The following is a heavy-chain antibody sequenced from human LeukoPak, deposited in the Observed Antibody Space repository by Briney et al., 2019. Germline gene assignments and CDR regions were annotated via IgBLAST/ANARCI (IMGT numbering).Heavy chain of an antibody. CDR1: GGSISGSSYY. Sequence: PSETLSLTCTVSGGSISGSSYYWGWIRQPLGKGLEWIGSIYYSGSTYYTPSLKSRVTISVDTSKNQFSLKLSSVTAADTAVYYCATTYDILTGYYGPMYYYYYMDVWGKGTTVTVSS. CDR3: ATTYDILTGYYGPMYYYYYMDV. V-gene: IGHV4-39*01. J-gene: IGHJ6*03. CDR2: IYYSGST. D-gene: IGHD3-9*01.